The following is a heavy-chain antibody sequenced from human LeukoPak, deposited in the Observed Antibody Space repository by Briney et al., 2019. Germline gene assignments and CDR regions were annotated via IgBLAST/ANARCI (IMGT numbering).Heavy chain of an antibody. CDR1: GGSFSGYY. J-gene: IGHJ4*02. CDR2: INHSGTT. Sequence: SETLSLTCAVYGGSFSGYYWSWIRQPPGKGLEWIGEINHSGTTNYRPSLKSRVTISLDKSKSQFSLTLTSVTAADTAMYYCARQSGTVTPIDYWGQGTLVTVSS. CDR3: ARQSGTVTPIDY. D-gene: IGHD4-17*01. V-gene: IGHV4-34*01.